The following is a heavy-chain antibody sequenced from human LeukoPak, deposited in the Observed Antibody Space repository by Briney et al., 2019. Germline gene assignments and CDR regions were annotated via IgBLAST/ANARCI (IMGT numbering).Heavy chain of an antibody. CDR1: GYTFTGYY. V-gene: IGHV1-2*02. J-gene: IGHJ3*02. CDR3: ATANRYCTNGVCYAGAFDI. Sequence: ASVKVSCKASGYTFTGYYMHWVRQAPGQGLEWMGWINPNSGGTNYAQKFQGRVTMTRDTSISTAYMELSRLRSDDTAVYYCATANRYCTNGVCYAGAFDIWGQGTMVTVSS. CDR2: INPNSGGT. D-gene: IGHD2-8*01.